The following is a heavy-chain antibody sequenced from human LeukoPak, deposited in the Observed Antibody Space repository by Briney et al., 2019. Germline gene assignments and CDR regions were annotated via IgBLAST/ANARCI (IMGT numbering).Heavy chain of an antibody. D-gene: IGHD3-16*01. V-gene: IGHV4-30-2*01. CDR2: IYHSGST. J-gene: IGHJ3*02. CDR3: ARTYYDYVWGVGAFDI. CDR1: GGSISSGGYY. Sequence: PSQTLSLTCTVSGGSISSGGYYWSWIRQPPGKGLEWIGYIYHSGSTYYNPSLKSRVTISVDRSKNQFSLKLSSVTAADTAVYYCARTYYDYVWGVGAFDIWGQGTMVTVSS.